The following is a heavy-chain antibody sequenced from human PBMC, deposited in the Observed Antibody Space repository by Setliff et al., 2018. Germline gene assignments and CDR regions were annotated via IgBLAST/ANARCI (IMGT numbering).Heavy chain of an antibody. CDR1: GFYISGGYC. V-gene: IGHV4-38-2*02. CDR3: VRQGADTGSNYDKYFRH. D-gene: IGHD1-26*01. Sequence: PSETLSLTCTVSGFYISGGYCWGWIRQSPGKGLEWIASIFHLGNAYYNPSLKSRVTMSVDTSKNQFSLRLTSVTAADTAVYHCVRQGADTGSNYDKYFRHWGQGTLVTVSS. CDR2: IFHLGNA. J-gene: IGHJ1*01.